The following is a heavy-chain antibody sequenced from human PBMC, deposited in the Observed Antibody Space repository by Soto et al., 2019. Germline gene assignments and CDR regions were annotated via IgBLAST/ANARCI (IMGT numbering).Heavy chain of an antibody. CDR2: ISAYNGNT. D-gene: IGHD4-17*01. V-gene: IGHV1-18*01. Sequence: GASVKVSCEASGYTFTSYGISWVRQAPGQGLEWMGWISAYNGNTNYAQKLQGRVTMTTDTSTSTAYMELRSLRSDDTAVYYCASRRDYGDYDAFDIWGQGTMVTVSS. CDR1: GYTFTSYG. CDR3: ASRRDYGDYDAFDI. J-gene: IGHJ3*02.